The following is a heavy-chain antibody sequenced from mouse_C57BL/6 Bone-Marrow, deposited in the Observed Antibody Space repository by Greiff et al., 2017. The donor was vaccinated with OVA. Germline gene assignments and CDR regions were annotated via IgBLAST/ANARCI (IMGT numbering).Heavy chain of an antibody. V-gene: IGHV5-6*01. CDR1: GFTFSSYG. D-gene: IGHD1-1*01. CDR2: ISSGGSYT. J-gene: IGHJ2*01. CDR3: ARDYYGNY. Sequence: EVKLVESGGDLVKPGGSLKLSCAASGFTFSSYGMSWVRQTPDKRLEWVATISSGGSYTYYPDSVKGRFTISRDNAKNTLYLQMSSLKSEDTAMYCCARDYYGNYWGQGTTLTVSS.